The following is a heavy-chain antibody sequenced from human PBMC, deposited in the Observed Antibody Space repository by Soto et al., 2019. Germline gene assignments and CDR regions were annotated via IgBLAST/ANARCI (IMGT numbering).Heavy chain of an antibody. CDR2: INSDGSST. CDR1: GFTFSSYW. J-gene: IGHJ4*02. CDR3: ARDDNGSGSFSGNDY. D-gene: IGHD3-10*01. Sequence: GGSLRLSCAASGFTFSSYWMHWVRQAPGKGLVWVSRINSDGSSTSYADSVKGRFTISRDNAKNTLYLQMNSLRAEDTAVYYCARDDNGSGSFSGNDYWGQGTLVTVSS. V-gene: IGHV3-74*01.